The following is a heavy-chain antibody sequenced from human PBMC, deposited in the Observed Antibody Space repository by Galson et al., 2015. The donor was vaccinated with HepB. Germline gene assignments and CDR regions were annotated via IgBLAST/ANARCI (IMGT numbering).Heavy chain of an antibody. D-gene: IGHD2-15*01. V-gene: IGHV3-15*01. J-gene: IGHJ4*02. CDR1: GFTFTDAW. CDR3: TTGLRT. Sequence: SLRLSCAASGFTFTDAWMSWVRQAPGKGLDWVARVKSKTDGGTTEYAAPVKGRFTISRDDSKNMVYLQMNSLKSEDTALYYCTTGLRTWGQGTLVTVSS. CDR2: VKSKTDGGTT.